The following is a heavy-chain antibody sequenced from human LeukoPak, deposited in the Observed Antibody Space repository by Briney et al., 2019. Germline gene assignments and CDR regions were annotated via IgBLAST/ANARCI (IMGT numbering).Heavy chain of an antibody. CDR2: ISYDGSNK. V-gene: IGHV3-30-3*01. D-gene: IGHD6-6*01. CDR3: ARDGGYSSSSDY. Sequence: GGSLRLSCAASGFTFSSYAMHWVRQAPGKGLEWVAVISYDGSNKYYADSVKGRFTISRDNSKNTLYLQMNSLRAEDTAVYYCARDGGYSSSSDYWGQGTLVTVSS. J-gene: IGHJ4*02. CDR1: GFTFSSYA.